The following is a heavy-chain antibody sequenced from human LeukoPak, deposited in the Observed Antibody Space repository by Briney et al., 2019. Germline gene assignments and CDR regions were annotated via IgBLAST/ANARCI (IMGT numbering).Heavy chain of an antibody. J-gene: IGHJ5*02. CDR1: GYSFSSYW. D-gene: IGHD2-21*01. Sequence: GESLKISCKGSGYSFSSYWICWVRQMPGKGLEWMGIIYPGDSDTRYSPSFQGLVTISADKSISTAYLQWSSLKASDTVMYYCARETARPAYCGGDCYPNWFDPWGQGTLVTVSS. CDR3: ARETARPAYCGGDCYPNWFDP. V-gene: IGHV5-51*01. CDR2: IYPGDSDT.